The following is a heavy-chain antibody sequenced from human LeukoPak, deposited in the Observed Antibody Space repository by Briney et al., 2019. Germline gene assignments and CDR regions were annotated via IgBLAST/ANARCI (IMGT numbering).Heavy chain of an antibody. D-gene: IGHD6-13*01. CDR1: GFSIKTSSYY. J-gene: IGHJ4*02. CDR3: ARRRSSWYYVDF. CDR2: VYYSGST. V-gene: IGHV4-39*01. Sequence: PSETLSLTCTVSGFSIKTSSYYWGWIRQPQGKGLEWIASVYYSGSTYYNPSLRSRVTISVDTSKNQFSLKLSSVTAADTAVYYCARRRSSWYYVDFWGQGTLVTVSS.